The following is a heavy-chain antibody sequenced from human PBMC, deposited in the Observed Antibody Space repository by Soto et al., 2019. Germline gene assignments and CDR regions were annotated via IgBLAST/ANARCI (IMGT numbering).Heavy chain of an antibody. J-gene: IGHJ6*02. V-gene: IGHV3-23*01. D-gene: IGHD3-10*01. Sequence: DVQLSESGGGLVQPGGSLRLTCAASGFSFNSHAMTWVRQAPGRGLEWVAAINSGVDAFYADSVKGRFTISRDNSKDKLYLQMNSLGVEDTALYYCAKVLSLRTSGKYYKPFFHGMDVWGLGTTVTVSS. CDR3: AKVLSLRTSGKYYKPFFHGMDV. CDR2: INSGVDA. CDR1: GFSFNSHA.